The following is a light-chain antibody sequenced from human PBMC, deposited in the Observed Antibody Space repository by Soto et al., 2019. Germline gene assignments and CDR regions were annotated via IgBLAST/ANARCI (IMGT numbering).Light chain of an antibody. Sequence: QSALTQPASVSGSPGQSITISCIGTSSDVGGYNYVSWHQQHPGKAPKLMIYNVSNRPSGVSNRFAGSKSGNTASLTISGLQAEDEADYYCSSYTSSSTGVFGGGTKLTVL. J-gene: IGLJ3*02. V-gene: IGLV2-14*01. CDR2: NVS. CDR3: SSYTSSSTGV. CDR1: SSDVGGYNY.